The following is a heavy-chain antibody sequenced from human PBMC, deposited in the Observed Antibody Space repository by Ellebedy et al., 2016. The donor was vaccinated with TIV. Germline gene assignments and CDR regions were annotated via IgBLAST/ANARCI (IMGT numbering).Heavy chain of an antibody. D-gene: IGHD2-2*01. CDR3: ARGGVPAAKDY. Sequence: GGSLRLSCAASGFTFSSHWMHWVRQAPGKGLVWVSRINSDVSSTSYADSVKGRFTISRDNAKNTLYLQMNSLRAEDTAVYYCARGGVPAAKDYWGQGTLVTVSS. J-gene: IGHJ4*02. CDR2: INSDVSST. CDR1: GFTFSSHW. V-gene: IGHV3-74*01.